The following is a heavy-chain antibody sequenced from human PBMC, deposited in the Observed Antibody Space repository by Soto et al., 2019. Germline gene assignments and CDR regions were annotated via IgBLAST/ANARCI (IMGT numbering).Heavy chain of an antibody. CDR3: AHRLRRAWFDP. V-gene: IGHV2-5*01. CDR1: GFSLSTSGVG. D-gene: IGHD5-12*01. Sequence: QITLKESGPTLVKPTQTLTLTCTFSGFSLSTSGVGVGWIRQPPGKALEWLALIYWSDDNRYSPSLKSRLTITKDTSKNQVVLTMTNIDPVDTTTYYCAHRLRRAWFDPWGQGTLVTVSS. J-gene: IGHJ5*02. CDR2: IYWSDDN.